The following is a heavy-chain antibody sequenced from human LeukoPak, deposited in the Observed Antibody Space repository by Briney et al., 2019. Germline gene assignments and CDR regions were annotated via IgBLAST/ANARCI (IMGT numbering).Heavy chain of an antibody. CDR3: ATHTTTANTWFDP. J-gene: IGHJ5*02. D-gene: IGHD1-1*01. V-gene: IGHV1-2*02. CDR1: GYTFTGYY. CDR2: INPKSGGT. Sequence: ASVKVSCTASGYTFTGYYIHWVRQAPGQGLEWMGWINPKSGGTNYEQKFQGRVIMTRDTSISTAYMELSRLTSDDTAVYYCATHTTTANTWFDPWGQGTLVTVSS.